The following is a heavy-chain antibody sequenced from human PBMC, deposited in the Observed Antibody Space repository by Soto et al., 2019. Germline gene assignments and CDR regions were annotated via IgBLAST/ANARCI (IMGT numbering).Heavy chain of an antibody. V-gene: IGHV3-11*01. D-gene: IGHD3-10*01. CDR3: ARDQGGYGSGSYYKPYWFDP. CDR2: ISSSGSTI. Sequence: QVQLVESGGGLVKPGGSLRLSCTASGFTFSDYYMSWIRQAPGKGLEWVSYISSSGSTIYYADSVKGRFTISRDNAKNSLYLQMNSLRAEDTAVYYCARDQGGYGSGSYYKPYWFDPWGQGTLVTVSS. CDR1: GFTFSDYY. J-gene: IGHJ5*02.